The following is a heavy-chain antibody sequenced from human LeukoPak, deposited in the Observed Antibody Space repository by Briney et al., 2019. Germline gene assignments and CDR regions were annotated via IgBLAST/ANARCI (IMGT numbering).Heavy chain of an antibody. CDR3: ARGEPSIAVAGSFDY. CDR1: GGTFSNYA. V-gene: IGHV1-2*02. CDR2: INPNSGGT. Sequence: ASVRVSCKASGGTFSNYAISWVRQAPGQGLEWMGWINPNSGGTNYAQKFQGRVTMTRDTSISTAYMELSRLRSDDTAVYYCARGEPSIAVAGSFDYWGQGTLVTVSS. J-gene: IGHJ4*02. D-gene: IGHD6-19*01.